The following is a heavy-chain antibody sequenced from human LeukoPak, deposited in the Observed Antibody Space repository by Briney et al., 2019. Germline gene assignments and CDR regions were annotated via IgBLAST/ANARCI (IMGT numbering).Heavy chain of an antibody. Sequence: GGSLRLSCAASGFTFSSYAMHWVRQAPGKGLEWVAVISYDGTNKYSVDSVKGRFSISRDNSKNTLYLQMNSLRPDDTAVYYCAKAPLSGDRGRFGPIDYWGQGTLVTVSS. CDR2: ISYDGTNK. J-gene: IGHJ4*02. D-gene: IGHD7-27*01. CDR1: GFTFSSYA. CDR3: AKAPLSGDRGRFGPIDY. V-gene: IGHV3-30*04.